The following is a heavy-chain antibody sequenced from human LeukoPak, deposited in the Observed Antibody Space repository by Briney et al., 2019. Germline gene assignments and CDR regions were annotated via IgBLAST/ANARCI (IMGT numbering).Heavy chain of an antibody. D-gene: IGHD4-11*01. CDR1: GYTFTSYG. CDR2: ISAYNGNT. V-gene: IGHV1-18*01. Sequence: ASVKVSCKASGYTFTSYGISWVRQAPGQGLEWMGWISAYNGNTNYAQKLQGRVTMTTDTSTNTAYMELRSLRSDDTAVYYCARDRVYSNYGYYYYYMDVWGKGTTVTVSS. J-gene: IGHJ6*03. CDR3: ARDRVYSNYGYYYYYMDV.